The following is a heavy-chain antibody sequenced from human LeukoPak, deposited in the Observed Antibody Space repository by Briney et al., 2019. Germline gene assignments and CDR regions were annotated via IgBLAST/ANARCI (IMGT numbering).Heavy chain of an antibody. CDR3: ARAGYYYVSSGYSPLSY. Sequence: GGSLRLSCAASGFTFSSYWMSWVRQAPGKGLEWVANIKQDGSEKYYVDSVKGRFTISRDNAKNSLYLQMNSLRAEDTAVYYCARAGYYYVSSGYSPLSYWGQGTLVTVSS. CDR2: IKQDGSEK. CDR1: GFTFSSYW. D-gene: IGHD3-22*01. V-gene: IGHV3-7*01. J-gene: IGHJ4*02.